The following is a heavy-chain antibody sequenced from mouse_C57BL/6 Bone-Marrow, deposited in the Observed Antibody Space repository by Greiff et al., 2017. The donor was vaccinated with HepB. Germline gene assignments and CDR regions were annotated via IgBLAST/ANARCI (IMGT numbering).Heavy chain of an antibody. D-gene: IGHD1-1*01. CDR1: GFSLTSYG. V-gene: IGHV2-3*01. CDR2: IWGDGST. J-gene: IGHJ1*03. Sequence: QVQLQEAGPGLVAPEQSLSITGKVSGFSLTSYGVSWVRQPPGKGLEWLGVIWGDGSTNYHSALISRLSISKDNSKSQVFLKLNSLQTDDTATYYCAKGTINYYGSSYGFDVWGTGTTVTVSS. CDR3: AKGTINYYGSSYGFDV.